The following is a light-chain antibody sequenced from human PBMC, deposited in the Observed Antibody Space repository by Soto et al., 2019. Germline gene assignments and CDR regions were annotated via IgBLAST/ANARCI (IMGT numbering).Light chain of an antibody. Sequence: DIVMTQSPDSLAVSLGERATINCKSSQIVLYSSNIKNYLAWYQQKPGQPPKLLIYWASTRESGVPDRFSGSGSGTDFTLNISSVQAEDVAVYYCQQYYSSPWTFGQGTKVEIK. CDR3: QQYYSSPWT. J-gene: IGKJ1*01. CDR2: WAS. V-gene: IGKV4-1*01. CDR1: QIVLYSSNIKNY.